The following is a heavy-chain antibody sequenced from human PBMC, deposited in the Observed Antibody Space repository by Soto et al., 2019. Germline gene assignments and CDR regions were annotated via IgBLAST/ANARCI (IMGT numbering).Heavy chain of an antibody. CDR3: AKSLDTATSFDY. Sequence: GGSLRLSCAASGFTFSTYAMNWVRQTPGKGPEWVSLISVSGDTYYADSVKGRFAISRDNSKNTLFLHMNSLRAEDTAVYYCAKSLDTATSFDYWGQGTLVTVS. CDR2: ISVSGDT. J-gene: IGHJ4*02. V-gene: IGHV3-23*01. CDR1: GFTFSTYA.